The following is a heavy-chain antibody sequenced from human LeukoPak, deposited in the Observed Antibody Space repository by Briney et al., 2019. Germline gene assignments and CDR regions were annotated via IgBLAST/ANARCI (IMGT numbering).Heavy chain of an antibody. CDR2: ISSSSNYI. Sequence: PGGTLRLSCAASGFTFSSYSMNWVRQAPGKGLEWVSSISSSSNYIYYADSLKGRFTISRDNAKNSLCLQINSLRAEDTAVYYCARSIYPGPEYSSGWYYFDYWGQGTLVTVSS. J-gene: IGHJ4*02. D-gene: IGHD6-19*01. CDR3: ARSIYPGPEYSSGWYYFDY. V-gene: IGHV3-21*01. CDR1: GFTFSSYS.